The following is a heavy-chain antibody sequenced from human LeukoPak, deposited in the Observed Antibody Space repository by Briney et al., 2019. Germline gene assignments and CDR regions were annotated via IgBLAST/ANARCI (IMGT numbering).Heavy chain of an antibody. D-gene: IGHD3-10*01. V-gene: IGHV3-15*01. CDR2: VKSRSAGETT. CDR3: TLIQGWGSGSYYRDF. Sequence: KPGGSLRLSCAASGFSISNDWMSWVRQAPGKGLEWVARVKSRSAGETTDYAAPVKGRFTISRDDSKNTLYLQMNSLKIEDTAVYYCTLIQGWGSGSYYRDFWGQGTLVTVSS. CDR1: GFSISNDW. J-gene: IGHJ4*02.